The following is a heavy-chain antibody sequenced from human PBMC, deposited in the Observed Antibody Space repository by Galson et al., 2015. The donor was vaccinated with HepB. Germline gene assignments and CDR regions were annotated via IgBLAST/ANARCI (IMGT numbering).Heavy chain of an antibody. V-gene: IGHV3-33*01. CDR1: GFTFSSYG. CDR2: ICIDGTNK. CDR3: ARASSGGYPATTQY. J-gene: IGHJ1*01. Sequence: SLRLSCAGSGFTFSSYGMHWVRQAPGKGLEWLSYICIDGTNKHYGDSVKGRFSISRDNAENTLYLQMNNLRAEDTAVYFCARASSGGYPATTQYWGQGTLVTVSS. D-gene: IGHD5-18*01.